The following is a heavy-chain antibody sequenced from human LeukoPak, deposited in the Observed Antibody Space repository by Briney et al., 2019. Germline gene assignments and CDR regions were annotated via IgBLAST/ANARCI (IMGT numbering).Heavy chain of an antibody. D-gene: IGHD3-3*01. CDR3: ARVGNYDFWSGYHGYYFDY. J-gene: IGHJ4*02. Sequence: ASVKVSCKAFGYTFTDYYIHWVRQAPGQGLEWMGRINPNSGGTNYAQKFQGRVTMTRDTSISTAYMELSRLRSDDTAVYYCARVGNYDFWSGYHGYYFDYWGQGTLVTVSS. V-gene: IGHV1-2*06. CDR1: GYTFTDYY. CDR2: INPNSGGT.